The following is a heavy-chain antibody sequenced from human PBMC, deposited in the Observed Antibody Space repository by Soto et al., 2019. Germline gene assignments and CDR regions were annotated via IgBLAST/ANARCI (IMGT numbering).Heavy chain of an antibody. D-gene: IGHD1-20*01. CDR1: SGSIGSSNG. J-gene: IGHJ4*02. CDR3: ARSYITNLDY. CDR2: IYHSGST. V-gene: IGHV4-4*02. Sequence: SEILCLTCAVASGSIGSSNGRSWVRQPPGKGLEWIGEIYHSGSTNYSPSLKSRVTISVDKSKNQFSLKLSSVTAADTAVYYCARSYITNLDYWGQGTLVTVSS.